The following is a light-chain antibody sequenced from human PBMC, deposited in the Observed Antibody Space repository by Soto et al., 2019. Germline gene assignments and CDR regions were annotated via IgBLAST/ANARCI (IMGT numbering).Light chain of an antibody. CDR3: QQYNNWPPA. CDR2: EAS. V-gene: IGKV3D-15*01. CDR1: QSVSSTY. J-gene: IGKJ3*01. Sequence: EVVLTQSPATLSLSPGARATLSCRASQSVSSTYLAWYQQNPGQPPRLLIYEASTRAIGIPDRFSGSGSGTEFTINISNLQSEDFDVYYGQQYNNWPPAFGPGTKVEIK.